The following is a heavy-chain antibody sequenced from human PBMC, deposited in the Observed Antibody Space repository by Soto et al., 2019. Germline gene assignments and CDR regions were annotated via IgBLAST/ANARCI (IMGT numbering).Heavy chain of an antibody. CDR2: IKDDGSEK. J-gene: IGHJ6*02. Sequence: EVQLVESGGGLVQPGGSLRLSCLASEFTFNTYWMNWVRQAPGRGLEWVANIKDDGSEKNYVDSVKGRFTISRDNAKNSLYLQMNRLRGEDTDVYFCARDWGTPGRGSAVGYYYHYGMDVWGQGTTVTVSS. CDR1: EFTFNTYW. V-gene: IGHV3-7*05. CDR3: ARDWGTPGRGSAVGYYYHYGMDV. D-gene: IGHD6-19*01.